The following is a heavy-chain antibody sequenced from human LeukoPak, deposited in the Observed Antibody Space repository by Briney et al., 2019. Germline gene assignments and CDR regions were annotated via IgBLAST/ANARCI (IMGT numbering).Heavy chain of an antibody. CDR3: AKDPSYFYGSGSSPFDY. CDR2: ISGSGGST. D-gene: IGHD3-10*01. J-gene: IGHJ4*02. V-gene: IGHV3-23*01. Sequence: EGSLRLSCAASGFTFSSYAMSWVRQAPGKGLEWVSAISGSGGSTYYADSVKGRFTISRDNSKNTLYLQMNSLRAEDTAVYYCAKDPSYFYGSGSSPFDYWGQGTLVTVSS. CDR1: GFTFSSYA.